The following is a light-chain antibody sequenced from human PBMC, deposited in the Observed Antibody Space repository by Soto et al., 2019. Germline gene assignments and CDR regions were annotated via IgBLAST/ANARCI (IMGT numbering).Light chain of an antibody. J-gene: IGKJ1*01. CDR2: DAS. CDR1: QSVGSNF. V-gene: IGKV3D-20*01. CDR3: HRYGGSSRS. Sequence: EVVLTQSPATLSLSPGERATLSCGASQSVGSNFLAWYQQKPGLEPRLLIYDASSRATGIPDRFSGSGSGTDFALTISRLEAEDSEVSYCHRYGGSSRSFGQGTMVDI.